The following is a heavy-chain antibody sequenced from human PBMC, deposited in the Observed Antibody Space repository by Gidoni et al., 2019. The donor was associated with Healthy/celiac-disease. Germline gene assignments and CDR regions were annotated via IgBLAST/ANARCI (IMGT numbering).Heavy chain of an antibody. CDR1: VGSIRRGGHS. CDR2: IYYSGIP. Sequence: QVQLQESGPGLVKPSQTLSHPCTVPVGSIRRGGHSWSLIRQHPGTGLEWLGYIYYSGIPSYNPSLRSRVTISVDTSKTQFSLKLSSVTAADTAVYYWAREDRGVVVIGSDAFDIWGQGTMVTVSS. V-gene: IGHV4-31*03. D-gene: IGHD2-21*01. J-gene: IGHJ3*02. CDR3: AREDRGVVVIGSDAFDI.